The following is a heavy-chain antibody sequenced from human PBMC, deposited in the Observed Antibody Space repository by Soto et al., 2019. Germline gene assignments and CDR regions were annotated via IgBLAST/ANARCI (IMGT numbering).Heavy chain of an antibody. CDR1: GFTFSSYA. J-gene: IGHJ4*02. V-gene: IGHV3-23*01. Sequence: EVQLLESGGGLVQPGGSLRLSCAASGFTFSSYAMRWVRQAPGKGLEWVSAISGSGGSTYYADSVKGRFTISRDKSKNTVYLKMNSRRDEDTAVYDWGRRGSGSDDDYWGQGTRVSVSS. CDR3: GRRGSGSDDDY. D-gene: IGHD1-26*01. CDR2: ISGSGGST.